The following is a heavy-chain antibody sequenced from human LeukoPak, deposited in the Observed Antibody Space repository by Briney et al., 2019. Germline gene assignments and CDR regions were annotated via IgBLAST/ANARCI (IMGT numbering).Heavy chain of an antibody. J-gene: IGHJ4*02. Sequence: SETLSLTCTGSGGSISSYYWSGIRQPPGKGLEWIGYIYYSGSTNYNPSLKSQVTISVDTSKNQSPLKLRSVTGEATAVYYCARGGPYSRRWYYFDYWGPGTLVTVSS. CDR2: IYYSGST. CDR3: ARGGPYSRRWYYFDY. V-gene: IGHV4-59*01. CDR1: GGSISSYY. D-gene: IGHD6-19*01.